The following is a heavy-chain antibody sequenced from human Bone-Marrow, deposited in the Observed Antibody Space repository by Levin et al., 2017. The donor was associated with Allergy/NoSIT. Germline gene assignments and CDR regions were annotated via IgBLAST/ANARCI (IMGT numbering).Heavy chain of an antibody. Sequence: SQTLSLTFAISGDRVSSNSAAWNWIRQSPLGGLEWLGRTYYRSQWHQDYADSLEGRIIINSDTSKNQFSLHLNSVTPDDTAVYYCARDRDFDLLTGFSQFYFDYWGQGTLVTVSS. CDR3: ARDRDFDLLTGFSQFYFDY. V-gene: IGHV6-1*01. J-gene: IGHJ4*02. D-gene: IGHD3-9*01. CDR1: GDRVSSNSAA. CDR2: TYYRSQWHQ.